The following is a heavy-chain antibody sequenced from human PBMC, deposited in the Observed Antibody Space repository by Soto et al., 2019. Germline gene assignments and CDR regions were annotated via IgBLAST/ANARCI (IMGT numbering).Heavy chain of an antibody. V-gene: IGHV1-69*01. CDR1: GGTFSSYA. Sequence: QVQLVQSGAEVKKPGSSVKVSCKASGGTFSSYAISWVRQAPGQGLEWMGGINPIFGTANYAQKLQGRVTITADESTSTAYMELSSLRSEDTAVYYCARVGHYDFWSGYYYYYGMDVWGQGTTVTVSS. CDR2: INPIFGTA. CDR3: ARVGHYDFWSGYYYYYGMDV. J-gene: IGHJ6*02. D-gene: IGHD3-3*01.